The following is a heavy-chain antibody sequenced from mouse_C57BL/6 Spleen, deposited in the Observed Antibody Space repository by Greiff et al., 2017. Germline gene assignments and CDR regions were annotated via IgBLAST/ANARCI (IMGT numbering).Heavy chain of an antibody. CDR2: INPNNGGT. CDR3: ASPSYDPWYFDV. V-gene: IGHV1-26*01. D-gene: IGHD2-10*01. Sequence: EVQLQQSGPELVKPGDSVKISCKASGYTFTDYYMNWVKQSHGKSLEWIGDINPNNGGTSYNQKFKGKATLTVDKSSSTAYMELRSLTSEDSAVYYCASPSYDPWYFDVWGTGTTVTVSS. CDR1: GYTFTDYY. J-gene: IGHJ1*03.